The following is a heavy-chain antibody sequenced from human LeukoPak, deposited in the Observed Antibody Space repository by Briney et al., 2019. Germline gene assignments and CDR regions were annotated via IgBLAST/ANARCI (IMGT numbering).Heavy chain of an antibody. CDR1: GYTFTSYY. CDR3: ARSGSYTPIPDY. V-gene: IGHV1-2*02. Sequence: ASVKVSCKASGYTFTSYYMHWVRQAPGQGLEWMGWINPNSGGTNYAQKFQGRVTMTRDTSISTAYMELSRLRSDDTAVYYCARSGSYTPIPDYWGQGTLVTVSS. J-gene: IGHJ4*02. D-gene: IGHD1-26*01. CDR2: INPNSGGT.